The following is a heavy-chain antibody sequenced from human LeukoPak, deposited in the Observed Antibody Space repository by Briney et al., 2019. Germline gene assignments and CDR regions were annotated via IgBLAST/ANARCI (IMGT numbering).Heavy chain of an antibody. CDR2: IIHGGDT. J-gene: IGHJ4*02. CDR3: ARGVGSGRSDFDS. V-gene: IGHV4-34*01. Sequence: PSETLSLTCTVSGGSISTYYWTWIRQPPGQGLEWIGEIIHGGDTIYNPSLNSRVAISTDKSKNQFFLTLDSVTAADTAVYYCARGVGSGRSDFDSWGQGNLVTVSS. CDR1: GGSISTYY. D-gene: IGHD6-19*01.